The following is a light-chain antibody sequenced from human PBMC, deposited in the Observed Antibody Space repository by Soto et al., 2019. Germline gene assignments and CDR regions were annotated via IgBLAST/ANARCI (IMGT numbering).Light chain of an antibody. CDR1: QSVSNY. Sequence: EIVLTQSPATLSLSPGERATLSCRASQSVSNYLAWFQQKPGQAPRLLIYDSSTRATPIPARFIGSGYWTDVTLHISSVQPEDFAAQYRLQRNRWPLHTFGGRTKTEL. J-gene: IGKJ4*02. V-gene: IGKV3-11*01. CDR2: DSS. CDR3: LQRNRWPLHT.